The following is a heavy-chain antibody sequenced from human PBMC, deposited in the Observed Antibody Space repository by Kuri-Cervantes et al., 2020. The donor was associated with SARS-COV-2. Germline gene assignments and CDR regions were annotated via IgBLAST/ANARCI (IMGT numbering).Heavy chain of an antibody. CDR2: ISYDGNNK. CDR3: AKDGVEHCSSTSCYTSYYYYMDV. V-gene: IGHV3-30-3*01. J-gene: IGHJ6*03. D-gene: IGHD2-2*02. Sequence: GESLKISCAASGFTFSSYAMHWVRQAPGKGLEWVTVISYDGNNKYYADSAKGRFTISRDNAKNSLYLQMNSLRAEDTAVYYCAKDGVEHCSSTSCYTSYYYYMDVWGKGTTVTVSS. CDR1: GFTFSSYA.